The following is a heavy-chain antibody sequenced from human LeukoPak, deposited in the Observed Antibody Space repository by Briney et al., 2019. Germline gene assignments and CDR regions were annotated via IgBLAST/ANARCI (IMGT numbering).Heavy chain of an antibody. CDR3: ASLQIRTTGTTGNWFDA. CDR1: GYSISSGYY. J-gene: IGHJ5*02. Sequence: SETLSLTCAVSGYSISSGYYWGWIRQPPGKGLEWIGSIYHSGSTSYYPSLKSRVTISVDTSKNQFSLKLSSVTAADTAVYYCASLQIRTTGTTGNWFDAWGQGSLVTVSS. V-gene: IGHV4-38-2*01. D-gene: IGHD1-1*01. CDR2: IYHSGST.